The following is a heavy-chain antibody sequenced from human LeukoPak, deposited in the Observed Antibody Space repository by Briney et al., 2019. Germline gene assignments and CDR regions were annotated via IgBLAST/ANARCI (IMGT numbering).Heavy chain of an antibody. CDR3: ARDYPTSGIVTIFDY. CDR2: ITASGGST. CDR1: GFTFNNYA. Sequence: GGSLRLSCASSGFTFNNYAMTWVRQAPGKGLEWVSSITASGGSTYCADSVKGRFTISRDNSKYTLYLQMSSLRAEDTAVYYCARDYPTSGIVTIFDYWGQGTLVTVSS. V-gene: IGHV3-23*01. J-gene: IGHJ4*02. D-gene: IGHD1-1*01.